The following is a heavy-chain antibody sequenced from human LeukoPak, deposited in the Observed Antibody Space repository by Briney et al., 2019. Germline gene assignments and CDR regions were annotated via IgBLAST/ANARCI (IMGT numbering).Heavy chain of an antibody. CDR1: GDSISGYY. D-gene: IGHD4-17*01. J-gene: IGHJ4*02. V-gene: IGHV4-59*08. CDR2: IFHSGST. Sequence: SETLSLTCTVSGDSISGYYWSWVRQPPGKGLEWIGYIFHSGSTKYNPSLESRVTISIDTSKNQFSLRLSSVTAADTAVYYCAKLATYGDFSDWGQGTLVTVSS. CDR3: AKLATYGDFSD.